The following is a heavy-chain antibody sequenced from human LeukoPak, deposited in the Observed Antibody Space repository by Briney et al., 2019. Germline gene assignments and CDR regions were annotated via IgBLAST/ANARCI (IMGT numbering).Heavy chain of an antibody. V-gene: IGHV3-48*03. CDR2: ISSSGSTI. CDR3: ARAWYGSSFDY. CDR1: GFTFSSYE. D-gene: IGHD6-13*01. J-gene: IGHJ4*02. Sequence: GGSLRLSCAASGFTFSSYEMNWVRQAPGKGLEWVSYISSSGSTIYYADSVKGRFTISRDNAQNSLYLQMNSLRVEDTAVYFCARAWYGSSFDYWGQGTLVTVSS.